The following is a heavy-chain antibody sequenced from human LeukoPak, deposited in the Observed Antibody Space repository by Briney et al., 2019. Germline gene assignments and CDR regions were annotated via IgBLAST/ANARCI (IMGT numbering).Heavy chain of an antibody. J-gene: IGHJ5*02. V-gene: IGHV4-39*07. CDR1: GGSISSSSYY. Sequence: SETLSLTCTVSGGSISSSSYYWGWIRQPPGKGLEWIGSIYYSGSTYYNPSLKSRVTISVDTSKNQFSLKLSSVTAADTAVYYCGGFGVVIGSNWFDPWGQGTLVTVSS. CDR3: GGFGVVIGSNWFDP. CDR2: IYYSGST. D-gene: IGHD3-3*01.